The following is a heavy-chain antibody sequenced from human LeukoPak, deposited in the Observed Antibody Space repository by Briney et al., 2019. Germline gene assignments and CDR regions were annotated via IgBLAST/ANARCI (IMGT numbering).Heavy chain of an antibody. J-gene: IGHJ3*02. CDR1: GFPFSSYA. D-gene: IGHD3-3*01. CDR3: AKEYTIFGVVIGAFDI. Sequence: GGSLRLFFAASGFPFSSYAMSWVRQAPGKGLEWVSAISGSGDNAYYADSVKGRFTISRDNSKNTLYLQMNSLRAEDTAVYYCAKEYTIFGVVIGAFDIWGQGTMVTVSS. CDR2: ISGSGDNA. V-gene: IGHV3-23*01.